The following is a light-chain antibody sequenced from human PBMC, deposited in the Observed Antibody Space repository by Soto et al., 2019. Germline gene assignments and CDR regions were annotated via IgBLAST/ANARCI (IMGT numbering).Light chain of an antibody. V-gene: IGLV2-14*01. J-gene: IGLJ3*02. CDR3: SSYTSSSTFWV. CDR1: SSDVGGYNY. Sequence: QSALTQPASVSGSPGQSITISCTGTSSDVGGYNYVSWYQQHPVKAPKLMIYDVTNRPSGVSNRFAGSKSGNTASLTISGLQAEDEADYYCSSYTSSSTFWVFGGGTQVTVL. CDR2: DVT.